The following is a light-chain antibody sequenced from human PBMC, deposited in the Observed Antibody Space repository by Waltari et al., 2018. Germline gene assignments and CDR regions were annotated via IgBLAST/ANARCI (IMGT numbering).Light chain of an antibody. Sequence: TLSSSPGETVSLSCRASHNVNNNYLAWYQQRPGQSPRLLMYSISNRAPGIPDRFWGSGSGTDFTLTISRLEPEDFAVYYCQQYGNAPITFGQGTR. V-gene: IGKV3-20*01. CDR1: HNVNNNY. CDR3: QQYGNAPIT. CDR2: SIS. J-gene: IGKJ5*01.